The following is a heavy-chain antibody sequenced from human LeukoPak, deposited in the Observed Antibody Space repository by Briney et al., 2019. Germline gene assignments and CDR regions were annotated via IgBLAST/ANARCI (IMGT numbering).Heavy chain of an antibody. CDR2: ISGSGGST. D-gene: IGHD1-1*01. CDR3: AKVSGVNWNDRPPTDEFDY. J-gene: IGHJ4*02. V-gene: IGHV3-23*01. CDR1: GFTFSSYA. Sequence: PGGSLRLSCAASGFTFSSYAMSWVRPAPGKGREWVSAISGSGGSTYYADSVKGRFTISRDNSKNTLYLQMNSLRAEDTAVYSCAKVSGVNWNDRPPTDEFDYWGQGTLVTVSS.